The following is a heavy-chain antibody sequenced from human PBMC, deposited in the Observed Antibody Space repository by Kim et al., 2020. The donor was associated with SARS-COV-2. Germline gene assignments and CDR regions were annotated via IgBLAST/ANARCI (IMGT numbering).Heavy chain of an antibody. CDR2: INGDGRIT. J-gene: IGHJ4*02. V-gene: IGHV3-74*01. Sequence: INGDGRITSYPDSVKGRFTISRDNAKHTLYLQMNSLRTEDTAVYYCARYHLGGQGTLVTVSS. CDR3: ARYHL.